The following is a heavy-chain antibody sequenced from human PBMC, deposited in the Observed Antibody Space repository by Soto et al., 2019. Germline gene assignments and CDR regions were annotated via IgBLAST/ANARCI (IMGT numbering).Heavy chain of an antibody. J-gene: IGHJ4*02. CDR1: GFTFSSYG. CDR3: AKDNGYSYGTPLDY. Sequence: QVQLVESGGGVVQPGRSLRLSCAASGFTFSSYGMHWVRQAPGKGLEWVAFISYDGSNKYYADSVKGRFTISRDNSKNTLYLQMNSLRAEDTAVYYCAKDNGYSYGTPLDYWGQGTLVTVSS. CDR2: ISYDGSNK. V-gene: IGHV3-30*18. D-gene: IGHD5-18*01.